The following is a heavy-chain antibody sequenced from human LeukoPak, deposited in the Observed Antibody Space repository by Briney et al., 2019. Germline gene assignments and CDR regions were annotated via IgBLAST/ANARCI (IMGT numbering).Heavy chain of an antibody. CDR1: GGSFSGYY. CDR2: INHSGST. D-gene: IGHD3-22*01. Sequence: SETLSLTCAVYGGSFSGYYWSWIRQPPGKGLEWIGEINHSGSTNYNPSLESRVTISVDTSKNQFSLKLSSVTAADTAVYYCAKGLPSYYYDSSGFSPSYYFDYWDQGTLVTVSS. V-gene: IGHV4-34*01. CDR3: AKGLPSYYYDSSGFSPSYYFDY. J-gene: IGHJ4*02.